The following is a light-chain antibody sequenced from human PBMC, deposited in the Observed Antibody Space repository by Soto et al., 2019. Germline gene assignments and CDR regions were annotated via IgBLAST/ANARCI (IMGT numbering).Light chain of an antibody. CDR1: QSVSSN. V-gene: IGKV3-15*01. J-gene: IGKJ5*01. CDR2: GAS. Sequence: EIRMTQSPATLSVTPGERATLSCRASQSVSSNLAWYQQKPGQAPRLLIYGASTRATGIPARFSGSGSGTEFTLTISSLQSEDFAVYYCQQRNDWPITFGQGTRLEIK. CDR3: QQRNDWPIT.